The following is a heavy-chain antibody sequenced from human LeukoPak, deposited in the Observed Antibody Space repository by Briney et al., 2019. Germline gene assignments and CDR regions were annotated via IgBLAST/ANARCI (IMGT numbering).Heavy chain of an antibody. CDR2: ISAYNGNT. J-gene: IGHJ4*02. CDR1: GYTFTSYG. Sequence: ASVKVSCKASGYTFTSYGISWVRQAPGQGLEWMGWISAYNGNTNYAQKLQGRVTMTTDTSTSTAYMELTSLRSDDTAVYFCARGGGIQSCGGKTCFRGFVYWGQGTLVTVSS. V-gene: IGHV1-18*01. D-gene: IGHD2-21*01. CDR3: ARGGGIQSCGGKTCFRGFVY.